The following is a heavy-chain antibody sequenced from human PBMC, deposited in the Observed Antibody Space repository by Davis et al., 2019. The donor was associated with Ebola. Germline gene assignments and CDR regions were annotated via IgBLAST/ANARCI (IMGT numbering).Heavy chain of an antibody. J-gene: IGHJ6*02. CDR1: GSTFSSYA. D-gene: IGHD5-12*01. CDR3: ERVIRWLRCRPAYYYYYGMDV. CDR2: TSYDGSNK. V-gene: IGHV3-30-3*01. Sequence: SLKFSRAASGSTFSSYALHWARHAPGKGPVGAAVTSYDGSNKYYADSVKCRFTISRDNSKNTLYLQMNSLRAEDTAVYYCERVIRWLRCRPAYYYYYGMDVWGQGTTVTVSS.